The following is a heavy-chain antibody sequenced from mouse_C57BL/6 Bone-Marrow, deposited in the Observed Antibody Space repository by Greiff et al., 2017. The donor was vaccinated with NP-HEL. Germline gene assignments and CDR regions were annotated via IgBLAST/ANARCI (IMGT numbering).Heavy chain of an antibody. CDR3: ARNYGSSYPPWFAY. V-gene: IGHV1-80*01. CDR1: GYAFSSYW. J-gene: IGHJ3*01. CDR2: IYPGDGDT. Sequence: LVESGAELVKPGASVKISCKASGYAFSSYWMNWVKQRPGKGLEWIGQIYPGDGDTNYNGKFKGKATLTADNSSSTAYMQLSSLTSEDSAVYFCARNYGSSYPPWFAYWGQGTLVTVSA. D-gene: IGHD1-1*01.